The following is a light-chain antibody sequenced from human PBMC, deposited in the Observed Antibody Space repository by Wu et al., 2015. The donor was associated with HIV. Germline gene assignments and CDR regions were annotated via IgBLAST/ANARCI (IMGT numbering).Light chain of an antibody. J-gene: IGKJ5*01. Sequence: EIVLTQSPATLSLSPGQRATLSCRVSQSVATSLAWYQQKPGQTPRLLFFDASNRATGIPARFSGRGSGTDFTLTISSLESEDIAVYYCQYRTTFGQGTRLESK. CDR1: QSVATS. CDR3: QYRTT. V-gene: IGKV3-11*01. CDR2: DAS.